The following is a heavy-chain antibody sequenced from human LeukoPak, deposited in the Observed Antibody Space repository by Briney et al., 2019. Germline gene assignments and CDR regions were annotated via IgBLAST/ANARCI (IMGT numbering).Heavy chain of an antibody. D-gene: IGHD2-15*01. CDR3: VIGVGWQPDY. CDR2: IYKIGTT. J-gene: IGHJ4*02. Sequence: PSETLSLTCAVFGDSVTGYYLNWVRQPPGKGLEWIGHIYKIGTTNYNPSLKSRLTISADTSKNQFSLKLRSVTAADTAVYYCVIGVGWQPDYWGQGALVTVSS. V-gene: IGHV4-59*02. CDR1: GDSVTGYY.